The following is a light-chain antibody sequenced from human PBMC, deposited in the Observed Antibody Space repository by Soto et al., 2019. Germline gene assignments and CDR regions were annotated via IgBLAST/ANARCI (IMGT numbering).Light chain of an antibody. CDR1: QGISSW. Sequence: IQMTQSPSPLSASVGDRVTITCRASQGISSWLAWYQQKPGKAPKLLIYQASSLESGVPSRFSGSGSGTEFTLTISSLQPDDFATYNCKQYNSYPYTFGQGTKLEIK. CDR2: QAS. CDR3: KQYNSYPYT. V-gene: IGKV1-5*03. J-gene: IGKJ2*01.